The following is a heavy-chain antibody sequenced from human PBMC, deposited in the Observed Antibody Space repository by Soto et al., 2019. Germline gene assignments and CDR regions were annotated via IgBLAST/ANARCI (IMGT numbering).Heavy chain of an antibody. V-gene: IGHV1-18*01. CDR3: ARVHLSSLYYYGSGSYYNRVPFDY. D-gene: IGHD3-10*01. Sequence: ASVKVSCKASGYTFTSYGISWVRQAPGQGPEWMGWISAYNGNTNYAQKLQGRVTMTTDTSTSTAYMELRSLRSDDTAVYYCARVHLSSLYYYGSGSYYNRVPFDYWGQGTLVTVSS. CDR1: GYTFTSYG. CDR2: ISAYNGNT. J-gene: IGHJ4*02.